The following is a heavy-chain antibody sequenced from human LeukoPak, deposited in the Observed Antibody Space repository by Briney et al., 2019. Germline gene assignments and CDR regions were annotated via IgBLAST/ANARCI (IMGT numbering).Heavy chain of an antibody. D-gene: IGHD6-13*01. Sequence: GASVKVSCKASGGTFSSYAISWVRQAPGQGLEWMGGIIPIFGTANYAQKFQGRVTITTDESTSTAYMELSSLRSEDTAVYYCARVGYGGGAFDIWGHGTMVTVSS. CDR1: GGTFSSYA. J-gene: IGHJ3*02. CDR2: IIPIFGTA. V-gene: IGHV1-69*05. CDR3: ARVGYGGGAFDI.